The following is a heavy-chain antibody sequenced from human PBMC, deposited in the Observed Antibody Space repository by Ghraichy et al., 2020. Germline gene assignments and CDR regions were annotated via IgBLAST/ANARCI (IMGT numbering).Heavy chain of an antibody. CDR2: ISGSGGST. CDR1: GFTFSSYA. D-gene: IGHD3-22*01. CDR3: AKAKGRGDYYDSSGHLLRYFDY. V-gene: IGHV3-23*01. Sequence: GGSLRLSCAASGFTFSSYAMSWVRQAPGKGLEWVSAISGSGGSTYYADSVKGRFTISRDNSKNTLYLQMNSLRAEDTAVYYCAKAKGRGDYYDSSGHLLRYFDYWGQGTLVTVSS. J-gene: IGHJ4*02.